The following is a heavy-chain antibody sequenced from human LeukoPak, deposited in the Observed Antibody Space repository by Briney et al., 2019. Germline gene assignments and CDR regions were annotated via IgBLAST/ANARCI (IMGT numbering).Heavy chain of an antibody. J-gene: IGHJ6*03. Sequence: SETLSLTCAISGASFSGYYWSWIRQPPGKGLEWIGEINHSGSTNYNPSLKSRVTISVDTSKNQFSLKLSSVTAADTAVYYCARVRWERYYYYYMDVWGKGTTVTISS. V-gene: IGHV4-34*01. D-gene: IGHD1-26*01. CDR3: ARVRWERYYYYYMDV. CDR1: GASFSGYY. CDR2: INHSGST.